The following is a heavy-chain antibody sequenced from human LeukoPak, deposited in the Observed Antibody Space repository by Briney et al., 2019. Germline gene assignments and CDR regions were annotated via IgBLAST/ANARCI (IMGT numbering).Heavy chain of an antibody. Sequence: SGGSLRLSCAASGFTFSSYGMHWVRQAPGKGLEWVAFIRYDGSNKYYADSVKGRFTISRDNSKNTLYLQMNSLRAEDTAVYYCAKGDWNYLPIYDYWGQGTLVTVSS. CDR3: AKGDWNYLPIYDY. D-gene: IGHD1-7*01. J-gene: IGHJ4*02. CDR1: GFTFSSYG. V-gene: IGHV3-30*02. CDR2: IRYDGSNK.